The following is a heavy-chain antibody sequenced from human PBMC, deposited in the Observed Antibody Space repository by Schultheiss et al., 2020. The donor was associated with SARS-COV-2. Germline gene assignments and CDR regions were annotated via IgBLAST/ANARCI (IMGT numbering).Heavy chain of an antibody. Sequence: GGSLRLSCAASGFSFSTYGMHWVRQAPGKGLEWVAVISYDGSNKYYADSVKGRFTISRDNSKNTLYLQMNSLRAEDTAVYYCAKDHSDTAMVDYWGQGTLVTVSS. D-gene: IGHD5-18*01. V-gene: IGHV3-30*18. CDR2: ISYDGSNK. CDR1: GFSFSTYG. CDR3: AKDHSDTAMVDY. J-gene: IGHJ4*02.